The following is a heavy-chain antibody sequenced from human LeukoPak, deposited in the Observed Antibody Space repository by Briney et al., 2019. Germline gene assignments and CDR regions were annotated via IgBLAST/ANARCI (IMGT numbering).Heavy chain of an antibody. Sequence: ASVKVSCKASGYTFTGYYMHWVRQAPGQGLEWMGWINPNSGGTNYAQKFQGRVTMTRDTSISTAYMELSRLRSDDTAVYCCARRGSYVQDAFDIWGQGTMVTVSS. CDR3: ARRGSYVQDAFDI. CDR2: INPNSGGT. CDR1: GYTFTGYY. D-gene: IGHD1-26*01. V-gene: IGHV1-2*02. J-gene: IGHJ3*02.